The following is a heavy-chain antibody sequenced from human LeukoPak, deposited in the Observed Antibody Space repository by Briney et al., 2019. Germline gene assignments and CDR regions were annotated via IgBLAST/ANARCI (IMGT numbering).Heavy chain of an antibody. V-gene: IGHV3-9*01. D-gene: IGHD2-21*02. J-gene: IGHJ4*02. Sequence: GRSLRLSCAASGFTFDDYAMHWVRQAPGKGLEWVSGISWNSGSIGYADSVKGRFTISRDNAKNSLYLQMNSLRAEDTALYYCAKDRTAYCGGDCYSFDYWGQGTLVTVSS. CDR1: GFTFDDYA. CDR3: AKDRTAYCGGDCYSFDY. CDR2: ISWNSGSI.